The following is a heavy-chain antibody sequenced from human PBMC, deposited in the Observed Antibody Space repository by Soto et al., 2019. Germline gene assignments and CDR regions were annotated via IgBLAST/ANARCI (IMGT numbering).Heavy chain of an antibody. Sequence: SETLSLTCTVSGGSISSSSYYWGWIRQPPGKGLEWIGSIYYSGSTYYNPSLKSRVTISVDTSKNQFSLKLSSVTAADTAVYYCARLTVAYYYYGMDVWGQGTTVT. D-gene: IGHD4-17*01. CDR1: GGSISSSSYY. V-gene: IGHV4-39*01. CDR2: IYYSGST. CDR3: ARLTVAYYYYGMDV. J-gene: IGHJ6*02.